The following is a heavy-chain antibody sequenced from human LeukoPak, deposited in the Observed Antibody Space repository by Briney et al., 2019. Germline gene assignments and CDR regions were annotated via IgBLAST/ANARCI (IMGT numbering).Heavy chain of an antibody. D-gene: IGHD6-13*01. J-gene: IGHJ4*02. CDR3: AKELGSSWYSYFDY. Sequence: PGGSLRLSCAASDFSFITYAMSWVRQAPGKGLEWVSTISGGGDATYYADSVKGRFTISRDNSKNTLYLQMNSLRAEDTAVYYCAKELGSSWYSYFDYWGQGTLVTVSS. CDR1: DFSFITYA. CDR2: ISGGGDAT. V-gene: IGHV3-23*01.